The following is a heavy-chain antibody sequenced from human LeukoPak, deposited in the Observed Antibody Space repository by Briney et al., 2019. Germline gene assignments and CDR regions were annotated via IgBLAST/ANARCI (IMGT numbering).Heavy chain of an antibody. J-gene: IGHJ4*02. Sequence: SETLSLTRIVSGGSISSYYWSWIRQPPGKGLGWIGYIYYSGSTNYNPSLKSRVTISVDTSKNQFSLKLSSVTAADTAVYYCARVGTYGSGSYLSWLDYWGQGTLVTVSS. D-gene: IGHD3-10*01. V-gene: IGHV4-59*01. CDR1: GGSISSYY. CDR3: ARVGTYGSGSYLSWLDY. CDR2: IYYSGST.